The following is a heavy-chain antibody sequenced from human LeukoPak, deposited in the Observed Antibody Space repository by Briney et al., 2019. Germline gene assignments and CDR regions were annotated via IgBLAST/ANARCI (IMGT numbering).Heavy chain of an antibody. V-gene: IGHV1-8*01. CDR1: GYTFTSYD. Sequence: ASVKVSCKASGYTFTSYDINWVRQAPGQGLEWMGWMNPNSGNTGYAQKFQGRVTMTRNTSISTAYMELSSLRSEDTAVYYCARVKYYYGSGSYYADFDYWGQGTLVTVSS. D-gene: IGHD3-10*01. CDR3: ARVKYYYGSGSYYADFDY. CDR2: MNPNSGNT. J-gene: IGHJ4*02.